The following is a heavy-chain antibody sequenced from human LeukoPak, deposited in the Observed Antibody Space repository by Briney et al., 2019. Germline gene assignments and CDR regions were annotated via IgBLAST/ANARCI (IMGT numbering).Heavy chain of an antibody. D-gene: IGHD2-21*02. CDR3: AKSSGPDLEAYCGGDCYEYFHD. CDR2: ISWNSENI. CDR1: GFTFDDYA. Sequence: PGGSLRLSCAASGFTFDDYAMHWVRQVPGKGLEWVSGISWNSENIGYADSVKGRFTISRDNAKNSLYLQMNSLRVEDMAFYYCAKSSGPDLEAYCGGDCYEYFHDWGQGTLVTVSS. V-gene: IGHV3-9*03. J-gene: IGHJ1*01.